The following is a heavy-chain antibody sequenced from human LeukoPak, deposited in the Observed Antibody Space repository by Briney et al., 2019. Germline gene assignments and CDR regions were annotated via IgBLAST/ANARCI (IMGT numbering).Heavy chain of an antibody. CDR2: ISGSVGST. CDR3: AVGASLPAH. D-gene: IGHD1-26*01. CDR1: GFSVSDYV. Sequence: GGSLRLSCAASGFSVSDYVMTWVRQAPGKGLEWVSGISGSVGSTYYTDSVKGRFTISRDNSKNTLYLQMNSLRAEDTAVYSCAVGASLPAHWGQGTLVTVSS. V-gene: IGHV3-23*01. J-gene: IGHJ4*02.